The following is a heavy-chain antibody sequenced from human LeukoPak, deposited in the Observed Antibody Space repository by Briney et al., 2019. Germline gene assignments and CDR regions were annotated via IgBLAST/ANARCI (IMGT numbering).Heavy chain of an antibody. CDR1: RYTFTSYG. CDR2: ICAYNGYT. J-gene: IGHJ5*02. CDR3: ARGGGVVVPENWFDP. Sequence: GASVKVSCKASRYTFTSYGISWVGQAPAQGREWMGWICAYNGYTNYAQKLQGRVTMTTDTSTSTAYMELRSLRSDDTAVYYCARGGGVVVPENWFDPWGQGTLVTVSS. V-gene: IGHV1-18*04. D-gene: IGHD2-2*01.